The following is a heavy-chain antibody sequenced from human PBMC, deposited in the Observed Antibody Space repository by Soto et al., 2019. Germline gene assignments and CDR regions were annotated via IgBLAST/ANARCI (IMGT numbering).Heavy chain of an antibody. CDR2: ISWVGGST. CDR3: AKDIFPGYDILTGYKTCYFYGTDV. D-gene: IGHD3-9*01. J-gene: IGHJ6*02. V-gene: IGHV3-43D*04. CDR1: GFTFDDYA. Sequence: GGSMRLSCAASGFTFDDYAMHWVRQAPGRGLEWVSPISWVGGSTYYADSVKGRFTISRDNSKNSLYLQMNSLGAEDTALYYCAKDIFPGYDILTGYKTCYFYGTDVWGQGTTVTVSS.